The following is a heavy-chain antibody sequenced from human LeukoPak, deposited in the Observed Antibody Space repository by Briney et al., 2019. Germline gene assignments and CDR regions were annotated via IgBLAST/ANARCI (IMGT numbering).Heavy chain of an antibody. Sequence: GGSLRLSCAASGFTVSSNYMSWVRQAPGKGLEWVSVIYSGGSTYYAGSVKGRFTISRDNSKNTLYLQMNSLRAEDTAVYYCARGRYYDSSGSRRYFDYWGQGTLVTVSS. J-gene: IGHJ4*02. V-gene: IGHV3-66*02. CDR1: GFTVSSNY. CDR3: ARGRYYDSSGSRRYFDY. CDR2: IYSGGST. D-gene: IGHD3-22*01.